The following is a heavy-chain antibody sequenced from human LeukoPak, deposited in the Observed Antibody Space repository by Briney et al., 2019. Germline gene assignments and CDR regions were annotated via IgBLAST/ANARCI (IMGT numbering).Heavy chain of an antibody. Sequence: SETLSLTCTVSGYSINSGYYWVWIRQPPGKGLEWIGSIYRTGSTNYNPSLKSRVTISVDTSKNQFSLKLSSVTAADTAVYYCARGFPRGYDSRGANWGQGTLVTVSS. J-gene: IGHJ1*01. CDR3: ARGFPRGYDSRGAN. V-gene: IGHV4-38-2*02. CDR2: IYRTGST. D-gene: IGHD3-22*01. CDR1: GYSINSGYY.